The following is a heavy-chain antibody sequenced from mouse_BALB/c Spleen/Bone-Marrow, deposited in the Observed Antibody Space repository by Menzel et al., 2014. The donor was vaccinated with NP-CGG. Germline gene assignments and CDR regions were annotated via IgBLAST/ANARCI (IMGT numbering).Heavy chain of an antibody. CDR1: GYTFTSYT. D-gene: IGHD4-1*01. Sequence: VQLQQSAAELARPGASVKMSCKASGYTFTSYTMHWVKQRPGQGLEWIGYINLSSGYTEYNQKFKDETTLTADKSSSTAYMQLSSLTSEDSAVYYCAYWDLAYWGQGTLVTVSA. CDR3: AYWDLAY. CDR2: INLSSGYT. V-gene: IGHV1-4*02. J-gene: IGHJ3*01.